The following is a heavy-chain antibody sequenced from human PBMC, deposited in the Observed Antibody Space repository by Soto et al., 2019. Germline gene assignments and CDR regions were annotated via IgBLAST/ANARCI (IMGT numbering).Heavy chain of an antibody. V-gene: IGHV5-51*01. CDR3: AAPGGSSYGYAYYYYGMDV. CDR2: IYPGDSDT. CDR1: GYSFTSYW. D-gene: IGHD5-18*01. Sequence: GESLKISCKGSGYSFTSYWIGWVRQMPGKGLEWMGIIYPGDSDTRYSPSFQGQVTISADKSISTAYLQWSSLKASDTAMYYCAAPGGSSYGYAYYYYGMDVWGQGTTVTVSS. J-gene: IGHJ6*02.